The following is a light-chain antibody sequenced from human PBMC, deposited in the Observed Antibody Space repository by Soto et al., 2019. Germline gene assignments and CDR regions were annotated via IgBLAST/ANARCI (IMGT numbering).Light chain of an antibody. CDR3: CSYAGSYTFV. Sequence: SVLTRLRSVSGSAGRSVTSACTGTSSDVGGYNYVSWYQQYPGNAPKLIIYNVGTRRLGVPGRFSGSKSGNTASLTISGLQAEDEAQYYCCSYAGSYTFVFGSGTKVTVL. V-gene: IGLV2-11*01. CDR1: SSDVGGYNY. CDR2: NVG. J-gene: IGLJ1*01.